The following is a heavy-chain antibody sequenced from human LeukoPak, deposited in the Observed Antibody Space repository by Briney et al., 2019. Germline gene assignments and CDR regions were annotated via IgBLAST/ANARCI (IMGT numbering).Heavy chain of an antibody. CDR3: ARYRGLGGGYYFDY. J-gene: IGHJ4*02. CDR1: GFTFRSYW. Sequence: QTGGSLRLSCAASGFTFRSYWMSWVRQAPGKGLEWVANIKEDGSEKYYVDSVKGRFTISRDNAKNSLHLQMNSLRAEDTAVYYCARYRGLGGGYYFDYWGQGTLVTVSS. CDR2: IKEDGSEK. D-gene: IGHD5-12*01. V-gene: IGHV3-7*04.